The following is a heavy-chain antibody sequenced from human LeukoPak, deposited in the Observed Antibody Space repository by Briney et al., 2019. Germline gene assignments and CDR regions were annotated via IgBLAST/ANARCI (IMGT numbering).Heavy chain of an antibody. D-gene: IGHD3-10*01. V-gene: IGHV3-11*01. Sequence: PGGSLRLSCAASGFTFSDYYMSWIRQAPGKGLEWVSYISSSGSTTYYADSLKGRFTISRDNAKNSLYLQMNSLRAEDTAVYYCARDTAIVRGIDYWGQGTLVTVSS. CDR3: ARDTAIVRGIDY. CDR2: ISSSGSTT. J-gene: IGHJ4*02. CDR1: GFTFSDYY.